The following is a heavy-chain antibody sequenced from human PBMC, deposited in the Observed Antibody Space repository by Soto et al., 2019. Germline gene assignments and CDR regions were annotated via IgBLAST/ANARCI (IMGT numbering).Heavy chain of an antibody. CDR1: GFTFSDHY. J-gene: IGHJ2*01. CDR2: TRNKANSYTT. CDR3: ARVTPTYYYDSSGYPRGWYFDL. D-gene: IGHD3-22*01. Sequence: EVQLVESGGGLVQPGGSLRLSCAASGFTFSDHYMDWVRQAPGKGLEWVGRTRNKANSYTTEYAASVKGRFTISRDDSKKSLYLQMNSLKTEDTAVYYCARVTPTYYYDSSGYPRGWYFDLWGRGTLVTVSS. V-gene: IGHV3-72*01.